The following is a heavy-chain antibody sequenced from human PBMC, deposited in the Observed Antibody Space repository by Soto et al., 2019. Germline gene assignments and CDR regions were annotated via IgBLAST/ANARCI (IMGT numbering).Heavy chain of an antibody. D-gene: IGHD2-2*01. Sequence: SETLSLTCTVSGGTISNYYWTWIRQPPGKGLEWIAYIYYSGSTNYNPSLKSRVTISVDTPKNQFSLKLSSVTAADTAVYYCASARCTTTWSYHFDSWGQGTQVTFSS. CDR3: ASARCTTTWSYHFDS. CDR1: GGTISNYY. V-gene: IGHV4-59*01. J-gene: IGHJ4*02. CDR2: IYYSGST.